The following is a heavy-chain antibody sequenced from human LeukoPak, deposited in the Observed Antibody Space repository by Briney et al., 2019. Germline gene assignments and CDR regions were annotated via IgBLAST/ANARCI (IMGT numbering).Heavy chain of an antibody. V-gene: IGHV3-23*01. Sequence: GALRLSCAASGFTFSTYAMSWVRQAPGKGLGWVSVISGSGGSTYYADSVKGRFTISRDNSKNTLYLQMNSLRAEDTAVYYCAKVTVVVITRDAFDIWGQGTMVTVSS. J-gene: IGHJ3*02. CDR3: AKVTVVVITRDAFDI. CDR2: ISGSGGST. D-gene: IGHD3-22*01. CDR1: GFTFSTYA.